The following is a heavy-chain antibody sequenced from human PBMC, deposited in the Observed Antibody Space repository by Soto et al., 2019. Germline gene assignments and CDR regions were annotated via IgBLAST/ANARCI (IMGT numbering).Heavy chain of an antibody. J-gene: IGHJ4*02. V-gene: IGHV4-39*01. D-gene: IGHD3-3*02. CDR2: IYYSGST. CDR1: GGSISSSSYY. Sequence: QLQLQESGPGLVKPSETLSLTGTVSGGSISSSSYYWGWIRQPPGKGLEWIGSIYYSGSTYYNPSLKSRVTISVDTSKNQFSLKLSSVTAADTAVYYCAAGGGGGNGYNPGAFFWGQGTLVTVSS. CDR3: AAGGGGGNGYNPGAFF.